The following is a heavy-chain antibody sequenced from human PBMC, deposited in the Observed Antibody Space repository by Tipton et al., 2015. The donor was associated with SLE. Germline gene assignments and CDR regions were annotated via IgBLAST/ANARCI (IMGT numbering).Heavy chain of an antibody. J-gene: IGHJ4*02. CDR1: DFSITSGGYY. D-gene: IGHD3-22*01. CDR2: IYYSGTT. Sequence: TLSLTCTVPDFSITSGGYYWTWIRQLPGKGLEWIGYIYYSGTTYYNPSLKIRLSMSMETSKDQFSLELRSVTAADTAVYYCASKYFYDSDGLRYWGQGTLVTVSS. CDR3: ASKYFYDSDGLRY. V-gene: IGHV4-31*03.